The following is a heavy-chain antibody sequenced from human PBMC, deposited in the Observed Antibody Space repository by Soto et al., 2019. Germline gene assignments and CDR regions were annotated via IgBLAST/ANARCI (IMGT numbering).Heavy chain of an antibody. J-gene: IGHJ6*02. CDR1: GYTFTSYY. D-gene: IGHD3-3*01. CDR2: INPSGGST. V-gene: IGHV1-46*01. Sequence: ASVKVSCKASGYTFTSYYMHWVRQAPGQGLEWMGIINPSGGSTSYAQKFHGRVPMTRDTSTSTVYMELSSLRSEDTAVYSGARGGPPYYDFWSGYYQYYYGMDVWGQGTTVTVSS. CDR3: ARGGPPYYDFWSGYYQYYYGMDV.